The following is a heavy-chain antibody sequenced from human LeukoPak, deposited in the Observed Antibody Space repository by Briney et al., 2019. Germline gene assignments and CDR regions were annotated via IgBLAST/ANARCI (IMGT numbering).Heavy chain of an antibody. J-gene: IGHJ4*02. V-gene: IGHV4-59*01. CDR2: IYYSGST. CDR1: GGSNSSYY. CDR3: ASVNFDY. Sequence: PSETLSLTCTVSGGSNSSYYWSWIRQPPGKGLEWIGYIYYSGSTNYNPSLKSRVTISVDTSKNQFSLKLSSVTAADTAVYYCASVNFDYWGQGTLVTVSS.